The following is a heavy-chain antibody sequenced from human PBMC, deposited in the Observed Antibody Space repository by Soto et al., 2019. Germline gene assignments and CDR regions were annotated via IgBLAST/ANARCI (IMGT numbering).Heavy chain of an antibody. Sequence: HPGESLRLSCAASGFTFSSYGMHWVRQAPGKGLEWVAVIWYDGSNKYYADSVKGRFTISRDNSKNTLYLQMNSLRAEDTAAYYCARDQYCSGGSCYEGFLYYGMDVWGQGTTVTVSS. CDR3: ARDQYCSGGSCYEGFLYYGMDV. V-gene: IGHV3-33*01. CDR1: GFTFSSYG. J-gene: IGHJ6*02. CDR2: IWYDGSNK. D-gene: IGHD2-15*01.